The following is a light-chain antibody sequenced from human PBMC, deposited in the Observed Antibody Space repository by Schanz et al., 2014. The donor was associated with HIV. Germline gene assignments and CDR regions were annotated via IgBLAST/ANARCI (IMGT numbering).Light chain of an antibody. V-gene: IGKV4-1*01. Sequence: DIVMTQSPDSLAVSLGERATINCKSSQSVLYSSNNKNYLAWYQQKPGQPPKLLIYWASTRESGVPDRFSGSGSGTDFTLTISSLQAEDVAVYICQQYYSTPPLTFGGGTKVEIK. CDR2: WAS. CDR1: QSVLYSSNNKNY. J-gene: IGKJ4*01. CDR3: QQYYSTPPLT.